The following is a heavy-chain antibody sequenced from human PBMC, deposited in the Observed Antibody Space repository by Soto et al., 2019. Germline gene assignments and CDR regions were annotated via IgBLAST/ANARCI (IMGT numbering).Heavy chain of an antibody. Sequence: ASVKVSCKASGGTFSSYAISWVRHAPGQGLEWMGGIIPIFGTANYARKFQARVTITADESTSTAYMELCSLRSGDTAVYYCARYCGGVLFPAYYYYYCMDVSCTGTTVTVFS. J-gene: IGHJ6*04. D-gene: IGHD2-21*01. CDR3: ARYCGGVLFPAYYYYYCMDV. CDR1: GGTFSSYA. CDR2: IIPIFGTA. V-gene: IGHV1-69*13.